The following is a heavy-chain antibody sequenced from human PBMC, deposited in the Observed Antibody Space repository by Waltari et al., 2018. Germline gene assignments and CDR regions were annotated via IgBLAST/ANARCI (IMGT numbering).Heavy chain of an antibody. V-gene: IGHV4-34*01. D-gene: IGHD3-3*01. CDR1: GASFSAYY. CDR3: TRGGNYDFWSHSPFVDP. Sequence: QVQLQQWGAGLLKPSETLSLTCSVSGASFSAYYWGWVRHVPGKGLEWIGQIRHPGKTNSNPSLQSRVAISIDTSRNQFSLRVFSVTAADTGLYFCTRGGNYDFWSHSPFVDPWGQGTQVTVSS. CDR2: IRHPGKT. J-gene: IGHJ5*02.